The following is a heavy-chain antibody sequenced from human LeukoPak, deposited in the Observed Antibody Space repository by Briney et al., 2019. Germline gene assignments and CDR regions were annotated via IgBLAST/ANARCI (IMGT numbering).Heavy chain of an antibody. CDR3: ARDSVQPMDAFDI. CDR2: MYTSGRT. J-gene: IGHJ3*02. V-gene: IGHV4-4*07. Sequence: SETLSLTCTVSGGSIDNYYWSWIRQPAGKGLEWIGRMYTSGRTNYNPSLKSRVTMSGDTSKNQFSLKLSSVTAADTAVYYCARDSVQPMDAFDIWGQGTMVTVSS. CDR1: GGSIDNYY. D-gene: IGHD6-13*01.